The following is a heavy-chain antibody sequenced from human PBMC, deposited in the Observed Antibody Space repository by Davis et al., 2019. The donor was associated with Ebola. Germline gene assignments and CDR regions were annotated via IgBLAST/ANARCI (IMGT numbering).Heavy chain of an antibody. CDR3: ARLPDDLIYYYGMDV. CDR1: GGSISSYY. Sequence: SETLSLTCPVPGGSISSYYWSWIRQPPGKGLEWIGYIYYSGSTNYNPSLKSRVTISVDMSKNQFSLKLSSVTAADTAVYYCARLPDDLIYYYGMDVWGQGTTVTVSS. V-gene: IGHV4-59*08. D-gene: IGHD2-8*01. CDR2: IYYSGST. J-gene: IGHJ6*02.